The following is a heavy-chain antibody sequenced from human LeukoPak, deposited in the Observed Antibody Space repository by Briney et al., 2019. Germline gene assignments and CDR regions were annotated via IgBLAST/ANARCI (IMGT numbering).Heavy chain of an antibody. J-gene: IGHJ4*02. D-gene: IGHD3-10*01. Sequence: PSETLSLTCTVSGGSISSYYWNWIRQPPGKGLEWIGYIYYSGSTNYNPSLKSRVTISVDTSKNQFSLKLSSVTAADTAVYYCARDAAIYNDYWGQGTLVTVSS. V-gene: IGHV4-59*12. CDR1: GGSISSYY. CDR3: ARDAAIYNDY. CDR2: IYYSGST.